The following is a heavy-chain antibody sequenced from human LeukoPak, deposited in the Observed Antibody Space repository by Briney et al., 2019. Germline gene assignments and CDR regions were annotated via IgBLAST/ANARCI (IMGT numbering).Heavy chain of an antibody. CDR3: ARTYYDSSGYIDS. D-gene: IGHD3-22*01. Sequence: SETLSLTCTVSGGSISSGSYYWSWIRQPAGKGLEWIGRIYTSGSTNYNPSLKSRVTISVDTSKNQFSLKQSSVTAADTAVYYCARTYYDSSGYIDSWGQGTLVTVSS. V-gene: IGHV4-61*02. CDR1: GGSISSGSYY. J-gene: IGHJ4*02. CDR2: IYTSGST.